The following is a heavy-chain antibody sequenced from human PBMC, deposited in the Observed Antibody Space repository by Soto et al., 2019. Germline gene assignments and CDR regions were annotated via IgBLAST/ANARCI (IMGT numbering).Heavy chain of an antibody. CDR1: GFTFSTYA. Sequence: EVQLLEFGGGLVQPGGSLRLSCAASGFTFSTYAMSWVRQAPGKGLEWVSGLYGSGRGLSYADSVKGRFTISRDNSNDILYLEMRSLRVEDTAVYYCAKDRQPDGLWPFDHWGQGTLVIVSS. J-gene: IGHJ4*02. V-gene: IGHV3-23*01. CDR3: AKDRQPDGLWPFDH. CDR2: LYGSGRGL. D-gene: IGHD2-8*01.